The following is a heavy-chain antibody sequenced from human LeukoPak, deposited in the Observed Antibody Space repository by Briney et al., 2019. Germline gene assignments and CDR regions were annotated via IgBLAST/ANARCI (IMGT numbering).Heavy chain of an antibody. J-gene: IGHJ6*04. CDR3: ARAPIHDFWSGSTEMDV. Sequence: KSSETLSLTCTVSGGSISSYYWSWIRQPPGKGLEWIGYIYYSGSTNYNPSLKSRVTISVDTSKNQFSLKLSSVTAADTAVYYCARAPIHDFWSGSTEMDVWGKGTTVTVSS. CDR2: IYYSGST. V-gene: IGHV4-59*01. CDR1: GGSISSYY. D-gene: IGHD3-3*01.